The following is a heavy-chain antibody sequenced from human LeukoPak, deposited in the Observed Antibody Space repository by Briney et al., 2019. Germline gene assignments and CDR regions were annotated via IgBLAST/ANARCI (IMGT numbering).Heavy chain of an antibody. CDR1: GFTFTNAW. CDR2: IKSKADGRTT. Sequence: GGSLRLSCAASGFTFTNAWMSWVRQAPGKGLEWVGRIKSKADGRTTDCAAPVKGRFTISGDDSKNTLYLQMNDLKTEDTAVYYCTTGFPNYGDYRGYFQHWGRAPWSPSPQ. J-gene: IGHJ1*01. V-gene: IGHV3-15*01. D-gene: IGHD4-17*01. CDR3: TTGFPNYGDYRGYFQH.